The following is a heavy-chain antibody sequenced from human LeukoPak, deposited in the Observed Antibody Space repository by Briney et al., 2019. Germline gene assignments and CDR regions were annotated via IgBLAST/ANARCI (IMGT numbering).Heavy chain of an antibody. CDR2: ISYDGSNK. CDR3: ARIYESGYYYMDV. D-gene: IGHD3-3*01. CDR1: GFTFSSYG. J-gene: IGHJ6*03. V-gene: IGHV3-30*03. Sequence: PGRSLRLSCAASGFTFSSYGMHWVRQAPGKGLEWVAVISYDGSNKYYADSVKGRFTISRDNAKNSLYLQMNSLGAEDTALYYCARIYESGYYYMDVWGKGTTVTVSS.